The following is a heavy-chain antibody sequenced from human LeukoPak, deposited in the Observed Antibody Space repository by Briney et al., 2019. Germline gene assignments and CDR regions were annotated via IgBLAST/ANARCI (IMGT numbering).Heavy chain of an antibody. CDR1: GYTFTDYA. CDR2: INIGNGNT. D-gene: IGHD1-1*01. CDR3: ARGRGTPGTSRDFYFYYYMDV. Sequence: ASVKVSCKASGYTFTDYAMHWVRQAPGQRPEWMGWINIGNGNTRYSKEFQGRITITRDTSASTVYMELSSLTSDDRAVYYCARGRGTPGTSRDFYFYYYMDVWGTGTTVTVSS. V-gene: IGHV1-3*03. J-gene: IGHJ6*03.